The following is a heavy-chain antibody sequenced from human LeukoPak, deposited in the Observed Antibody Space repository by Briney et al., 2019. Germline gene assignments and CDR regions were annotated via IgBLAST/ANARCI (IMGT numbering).Heavy chain of an antibody. CDR3: ARRHDYGDYVCDY. J-gene: IGHJ4*02. V-gene: IGHV4-34*01. Sequence: SETLSLTCAVYGVSFSGYYWSWIRQPPGKGLEWIGEINHSGSTNYNPSLKSRVTISVDTSKNQFSLKLSSVTAADTAVYYCARRHDYGDYVCDYWGQGTLVTVSS. CDR1: GVSFSGYY. CDR2: INHSGST. D-gene: IGHD4-17*01.